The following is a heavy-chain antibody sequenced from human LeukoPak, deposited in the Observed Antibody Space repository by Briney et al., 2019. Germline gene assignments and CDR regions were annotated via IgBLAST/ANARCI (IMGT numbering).Heavy chain of an antibody. J-gene: IGHJ5*02. V-gene: IGHV1-24*01. D-gene: IGHD3-22*01. Sequence: ASVKVSCKVSGYTLTELSMHWVRQAPGKGLEWMGGFDPEDGETIYAQKFQGRVTMTEDTSTDTAYMELSSLRSEDTAVYYCARAVYYYDSSGNNWFDPWGQGTLVTVSS. CDR3: ARAVYYYDSSGNNWFDP. CDR2: FDPEDGET. CDR1: GYTLTELS.